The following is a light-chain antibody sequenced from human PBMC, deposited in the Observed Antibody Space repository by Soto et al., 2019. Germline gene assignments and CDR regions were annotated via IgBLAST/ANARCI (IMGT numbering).Light chain of an antibody. CDR1: QSISSW. Sequence: DIQMTQSPSTLSASVGDRVTSTCRPSQSISSWLAWYQQKPGKAPKLLIYKASTLETGVPSRFSGSGSGTEFTLTISSLQPDDFASYYCQQYNSDSGTFGQGTKVDIK. J-gene: IGKJ1*01. V-gene: IGKV1-5*03. CDR2: KAS. CDR3: QQYNSDSGT.